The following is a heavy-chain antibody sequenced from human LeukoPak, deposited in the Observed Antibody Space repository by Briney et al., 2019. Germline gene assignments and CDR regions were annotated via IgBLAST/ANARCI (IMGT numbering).Heavy chain of an antibody. D-gene: IGHD3-22*01. CDR3: ARSLFYYYDSSGYSHFDY. CDR1: GYTFTNYA. V-gene: IGHV7-4-1*02. Sequence: ASVKVSCKASGYTFTNYAMNWVRQAPGQGLEWMGWINTNTGNPTYAQGFTGRFVFSLDTSVTTAYLQISSLKAEDTAVYYCARSLFYYYDSSGYSHFDYWGQGTLVTVSS. CDR2: INTNTGNP. J-gene: IGHJ4*02.